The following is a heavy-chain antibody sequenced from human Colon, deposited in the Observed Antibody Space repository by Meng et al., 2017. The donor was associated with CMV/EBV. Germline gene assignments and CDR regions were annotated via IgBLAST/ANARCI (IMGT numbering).Heavy chain of an antibody. V-gene: IGHV3-53*01. CDR3: ARGPKSLLSGWHIDS. CDR2: IYAGDNT. CDR1: GFSVSDNY. J-gene: IGHJ4*02. D-gene: IGHD6-19*01. Sequence: GESLKISCAVAGFSVSDNYMTWVRQAPGKGLECVSLIYAGDNTYYADSVKGRFAISRDKSKNTMYLQMNNLRAEDTAIYYCARGPKSLLSGWHIDSWGQGTLVTVSS.